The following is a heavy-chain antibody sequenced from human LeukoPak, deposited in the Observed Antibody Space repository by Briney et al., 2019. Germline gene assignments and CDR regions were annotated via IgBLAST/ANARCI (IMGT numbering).Heavy chain of an antibody. CDR2: ISSSSSTI. CDR3: ASDSSRFDY. V-gene: IGHV3-48*01. CDR1: GFTFSSYS. D-gene: IGHD6-13*01. J-gene: IGHJ4*02. Sequence: GGSLRLSCAASGFTFSSYSMNWVRQAPGKGLEWVSYISSSSSTIYYADSVKGRFTISRDNAKNSLYLQMNSLRAEDTAVYYCASDSSRFDYWGQGTLVTVSS.